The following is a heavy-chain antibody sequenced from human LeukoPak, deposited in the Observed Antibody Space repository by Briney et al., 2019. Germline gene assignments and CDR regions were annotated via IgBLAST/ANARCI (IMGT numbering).Heavy chain of an antibody. CDR2: ISYDGSNK. CDR3: AKARGGGY. V-gene: IGHV3-30*18. J-gene: IGHJ4*02. Sequence: GLEWVAVISYDGSNKYYADSVKGRFTISRDNSKNTLYLQMNSLRAEDTAVYYCAKARGGGYWGQGTLVTVSS. D-gene: IGHD3-10*01.